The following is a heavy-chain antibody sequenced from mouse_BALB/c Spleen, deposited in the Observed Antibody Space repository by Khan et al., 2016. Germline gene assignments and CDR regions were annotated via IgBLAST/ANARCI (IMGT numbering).Heavy chain of an antibody. J-gene: IGHJ2*01. V-gene: IGHV9-3-1*01. CDR2: INTYTGEP. Sequence: QIQLVQPGPELKKPGETVKISCKASGYTFTNYGMNWVKQAPGKGLKWMAWINTYTGEPTYADDFKGRFAFSLETSASTASLQINNLKTEDTATYFCARWIYYNDDSYFDYWGQCTTLTVSS. CDR1: GYTFTNYG. CDR3: ARWIYYNDDSYFDY. D-gene: IGHD2-4*01.